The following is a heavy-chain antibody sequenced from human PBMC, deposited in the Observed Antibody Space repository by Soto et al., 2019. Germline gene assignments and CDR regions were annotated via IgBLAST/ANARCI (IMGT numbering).Heavy chain of an antibody. D-gene: IGHD4-4*01. J-gene: IGHJ5*02. CDR1: GGSISSGDYY. CDR2: IYYSGST. CDR3: ARDSHDNSNYLSNWFDP. V-gene: IGHV4-30-4*01. Sequence: QVQLQESGPGLVKPSQTLSLTCTVSGGSISSGDYYWSWIRQPPGKGLAWIGYIYYSGSTYYNPSLKSRVTILVDTSKNQFSLKLSSVTAADTAVYYCARDSHDNSNYLSNWFDPWGQGTLVTVSS.